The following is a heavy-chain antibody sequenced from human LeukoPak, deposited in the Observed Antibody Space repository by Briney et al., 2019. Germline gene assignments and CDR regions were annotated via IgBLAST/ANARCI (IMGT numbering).Heavy chain of an antibody. CDR1: GGSISSYY. J-gene: IGHJ4*02. V-gene: IGHV4-59*01. CDR2: IYYSGST. CDR3: ARYYDSSGYYYDY. D-gene: IGHD3-22*01. Sequence: SETLSLTCTVSGGSISSYYWSWIRQPPGKGLEWIGNIYYSGSTNYNPSLKSRVTISVDTSKNQFSLKLSSVTAADTAVYYCARYYDSSGYYYDYWGQGTLVTVSS.